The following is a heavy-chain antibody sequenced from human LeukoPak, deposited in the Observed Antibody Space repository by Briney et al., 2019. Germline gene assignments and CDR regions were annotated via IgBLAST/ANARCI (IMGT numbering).Heavy chain of an antibody. V-gene: IGHV1-3*01. CDR3: ARARSMGFDP. D-gene: IGHD2/OR15-2a*01. Sequence: GASVKVSCKASGYTSTSYAMHWVRQAPGQRLEWMGWINAGNGNTKYSQEFQGRVTITRDTSTSTAYMELRSLRSDDTAVYYCARARSMGFDPWGQGTLVTVSS. CDR2: INAGNGNT. J-gene: IGHJ5*02. CDR1: GYTSTSYA.